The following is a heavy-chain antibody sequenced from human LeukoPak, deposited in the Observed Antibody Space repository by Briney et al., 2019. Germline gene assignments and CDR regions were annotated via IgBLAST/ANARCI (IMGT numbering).Heavy chain of an antibody. V-gene: IGHV4-34*01. J-gene: IGHJ5*02. CDR3: AREGSGYDT. CDR1: GGSFSGYY. Sequence: SETLSLTCAVYGGSFSGYYWSWIRQPPGKGLEWIGEINHSGSTNYNPSLKSRVTISVDTSKNQFSLKLSSVTAADTAVYYCAREGSGYDTWGQGTLVTVSS. CDR2: INHSGST. D-gene: IGHD5-12*01.